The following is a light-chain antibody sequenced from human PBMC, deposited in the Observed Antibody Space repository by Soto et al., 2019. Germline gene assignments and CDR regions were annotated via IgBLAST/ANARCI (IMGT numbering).Light chain of an antibody. CDR2: LEGSGSY. J-gene: IGLJ3*02. CDR3: ETWDSNSWV. Sequence: PVLTHSSSASASLGSSVKFTCTLSSGHSTYIIAWHQQQPGKAPRYLMKLEGSGSYNKGSGVPDRFSGSSSGADRYLTISNLQFEDEADYYCETWDSNSWVFGGGTQLTVL. CDR1: SGHSTYI. V-gene: IGLV4-60*02.